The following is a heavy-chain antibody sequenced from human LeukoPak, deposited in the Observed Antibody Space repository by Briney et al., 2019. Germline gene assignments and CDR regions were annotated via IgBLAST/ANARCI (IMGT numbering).Heavy chain of an antibody. V-gene: IGHV3-30*02. Sequence: GGSLRLSCAASGFTFSSYGMHWVRQAPGKGLEWVAFIRYDGSKKYYTDSVKGRFTISRDNSKNTLYLQMNSLSAEDTAFYHCAKEELRRITMWGYMDVWGKGTTVTISS. CDR3: AKEELRRITMWGYMDV. CDR1: GFTFSSYG. D-gene: IGHD3-10*02. J-gene: IGHJ6*03. CDR2: IRYDGSKK.